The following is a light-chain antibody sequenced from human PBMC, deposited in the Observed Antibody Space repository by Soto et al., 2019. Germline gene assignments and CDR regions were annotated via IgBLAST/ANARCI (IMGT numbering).Light chain of an antibody. Sequence: QSALTQPRSVSGSPGQSVTISCTGTTTDVGGYNYVSWYQQHPGKTPKLMVYAVSKRPSGVPDRFSGSKSGNTASLTNSGLEAEDEVDYYCCAYAGSYPFVFGTGTKLTVL. CDR2: AVS. CDR3: CAYAGSYPFV. CDR1: TTDVGGYNY. V-gene: IGLV2-11*01. J-gene: IGLJ1*01.